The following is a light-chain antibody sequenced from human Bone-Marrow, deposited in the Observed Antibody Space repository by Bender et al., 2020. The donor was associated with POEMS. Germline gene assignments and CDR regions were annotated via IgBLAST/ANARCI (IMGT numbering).Light chain of an antibody. CDR3: SSFTSSSTLL. CDR2: NVS. J-gene: IGLJ2*01. Sequence: QSALTQPPSASGSPGQSVTISCTGTSSDVGGYNFVSWYQHHPGKVPKLMIYNVSNRPSGISNRFSGSKSGNTASLTISGLQAEDEADYYCSSFTSSSTLLFGGGTKLTVL. CDR1: SSDVGGYNF. V-gene: IGLV2-14*03.